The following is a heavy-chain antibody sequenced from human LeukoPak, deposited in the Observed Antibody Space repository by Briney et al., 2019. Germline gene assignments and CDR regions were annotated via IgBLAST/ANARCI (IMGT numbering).Heavy chain of an antibody. D-gene: IGHD2-21*02. CDR3: ASLQLLSRGHYYGMDV. V-gene: IGHV1-2*02. CDR2: INPNSGGT. Sequence: GASVKVSCKASGYTFTGYYMHWVRQAPGQGLEWMGWINPNSGGTNYAQKFQGRVTMTRDTSIGTAYMELSRLRSDDTAVYYCASLQLLSRGHYYGMDVWGQGTTVTVSS. CDR1: GYTFTGYY. J-gene: IGHJ6*02.